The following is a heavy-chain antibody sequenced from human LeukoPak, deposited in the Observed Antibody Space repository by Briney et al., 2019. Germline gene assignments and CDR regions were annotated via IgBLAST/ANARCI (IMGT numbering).Heavy chain of an antibody. V-gene: IGHV3-30*18. CDR3: AKTHYYDSSGVPGDY. J-gene: IGHJ4*02. CDR1: GFTVSSNY. Sequence: GGSLRLSCAASGFTVSSNYMSWVRQAPVKGLEWVAVISHDGSNSYYADSVKGRFTISRDNSKNTLYLQMNSLRAEDTAVYYCAKTHYYDSSGVPGDYWGQGTLVTVSS. CDR2: ISHDGSNS. D-gene: IGHD3-22*01.